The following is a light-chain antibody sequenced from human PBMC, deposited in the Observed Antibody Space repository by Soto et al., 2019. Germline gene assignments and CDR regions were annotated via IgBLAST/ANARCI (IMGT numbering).Light chain of an antibody. CDR3: QQYGRSPRT. Sequence: EIVLTQSPGTLSLSPGERATLSCRASESVTSSYLAWYQHKPGQAPRLLIYSASSRATGIPDRFSGSGSGTDFTLTISRLEPEDFAVYYCQQYGRSPRTFGQGTKVEIK. CDR2: SAS. CDR1: ESVTSSY. V-gene: IGKV3-20*01. J-gene: IGKJ1*01.